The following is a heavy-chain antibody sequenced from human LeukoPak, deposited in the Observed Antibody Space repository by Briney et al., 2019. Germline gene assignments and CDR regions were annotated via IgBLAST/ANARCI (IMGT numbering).Heavy chain of an antibody. J-gene: IGHJ4*02. CDR2: ISGSGGST. CDR3: AKDPQGD. CDR1: GFTFSSYA. D-gene: IGHD3-16*01. Sequence: QSGGSLRLSCAASGFTFSSYAMSWVRPTPGQGLKCVSAISGSGGSTYYASSVKGRFTISRDNSKNTLYLQINSLRAEDSAVYYCAKDPQGDWGQGTLVTVSS. V-gene: IGHV3-23*01.